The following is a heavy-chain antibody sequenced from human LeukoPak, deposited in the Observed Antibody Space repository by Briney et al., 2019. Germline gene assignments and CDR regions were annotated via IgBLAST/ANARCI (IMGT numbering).Heavy chain of an antibody. V-gene: IGHV1-18*01. Sequence: ASVKVSCKASGYTFTNYAISWVRQAPGQGLEWVGWISAYNGNTNYAQKLQGRVTMTTDTSTSTAYMELRSLRSEDTAVYYCARRGDLYEFLYYFDYWGQGTLVTVSS. J-gene: IGHJ4*02. CDR3: ARRGDLYEFLYYFDY. CDR2: ISAYNGNT. CDR1: GYTFTNYA. D-gene: IGHD2-21*01.